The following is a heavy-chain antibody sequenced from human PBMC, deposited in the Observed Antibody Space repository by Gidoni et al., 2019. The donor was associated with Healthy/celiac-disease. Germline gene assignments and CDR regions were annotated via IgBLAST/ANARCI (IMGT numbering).Heavy chain of an antibody. J-gene: IGHJ6*02. CDR1: GYTFTSYG. CDR3: ARDLHISTGMTTVTTSHYYYYGMDV. V-gene: IGHV1-18*01. CDR2: ISAYNGNT. Sequence: QVQLVQSGAEVKKPGASVKVSCKASGYTFTSYGISWVRQAPGQGLEWMGWISAYNGNTNYAQKLQGRVTMTTDTSTSTAYMELRSLRSDDTAVYYCARDLHISTGMTTVTTSHYYYYGMDVWGQGTTVTVSS. D-gene: IGHD4-17*01.